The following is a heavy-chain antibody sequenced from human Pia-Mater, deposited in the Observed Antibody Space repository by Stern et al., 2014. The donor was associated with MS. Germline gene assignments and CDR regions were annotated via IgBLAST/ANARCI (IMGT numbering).Heavy chain of an antibody. CDR3: ALRRSYYVY. CDR2: LIPFFGAT. J-gene: IGHJ4*02. Sequence: QDQLVQSGAEVKKPGSSVKVSCKASGDTFSSYALSWVRQAPGQGLEWMGGLIPFFGATIYAQKFQGRVTITPEEPTGTAFLELSSLTSEDTAVYYCALRRSYYVYWGQGTLVTVSS. CDR1: GDTFSSYA. D-gene: IGHD1-26*01. V-gene: IGHV1-69*05.